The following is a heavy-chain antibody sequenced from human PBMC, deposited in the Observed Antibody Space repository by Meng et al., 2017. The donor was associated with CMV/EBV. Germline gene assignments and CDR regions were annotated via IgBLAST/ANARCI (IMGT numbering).Heavy chain of an antibody. Sequence: SVKVSCKGSGIPFRPHAINWVRLAPGHGLEWMGGIMPLSGFTSYAQRFQGRITITADKSTSTTYMDLSSLTSEDAAVYYCVFEGVDILTSSYKKFFDSWGQGTLVTVSS. CDR3: VFEGVDILTSSYKKFFDS. CDR2: IMPLSGFT. J-gene: IGHJ4*02. CDR1: GIPFRPHA. V-gene: IGHV1-69*10. D-gene: IGHD3-9*01.